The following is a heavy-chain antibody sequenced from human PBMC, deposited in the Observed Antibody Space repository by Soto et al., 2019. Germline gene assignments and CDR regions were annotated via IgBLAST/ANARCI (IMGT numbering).Heavy chain of an antibody. Sequence: SETLSLTCAVYGGSFSGHSWTWIRQSPGKALEWIXDXNXXXRXNXXXSXXXXVTISLDTPKNQFSLTLSAVTAADTAMYYCSTRAYDTNGYYRFDPWGQGTLVTVSS. V-gene: IGHV4-34*01. D-gene: IGHD3-22*01. CDR1: GGSFSGHS. CDR3: STRAYDTNGYYRFDP. J-gene: IGHJ5*01. CDR2: XNXXXRX.